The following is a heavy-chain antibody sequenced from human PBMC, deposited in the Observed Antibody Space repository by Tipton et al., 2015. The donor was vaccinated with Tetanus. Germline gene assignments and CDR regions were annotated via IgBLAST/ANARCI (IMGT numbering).Heavy chain of an antibody. D-gene: IGHD3-10*01. CDR3: AREPSFGEYDY. V-gene: IGHV3-30-3*01. CDR2: TTSDGGTE. CDR1: GFTFSGYR. J-gene: IGHJ4*02. Sequence: SLRLSCAASGFTFSGYRLHWVRQAPGKGLEWVAATTSDGGTEYYPDSVKGRFTISRDNSKSTLFLQMNSLRNEDTAVYYCAREPSFGEYDYWGQGTLVTVSS.